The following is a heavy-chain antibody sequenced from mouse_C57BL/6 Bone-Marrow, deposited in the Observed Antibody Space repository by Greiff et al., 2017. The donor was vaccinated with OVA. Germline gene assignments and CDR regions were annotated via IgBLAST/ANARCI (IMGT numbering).Heavy chain of an antibody. D-gene: IGHD4-1*02. V-gene: IGHV1-26*01. Sequence: VQLQQSGPELVKPGASVKISCKASGYTFTDYYMNWVKQSHGKSLEWIGDINPNNGGTSYNQKFKGKATLTVDKSSSTAYMELRSLTSEDSAVYYCAPTGDYWGQGTTLTVSS. CDR2: INPNNGGT. CDR1: GYTFTDYY. CDR3: APTGDY. J-gene: IGHJ2*01.